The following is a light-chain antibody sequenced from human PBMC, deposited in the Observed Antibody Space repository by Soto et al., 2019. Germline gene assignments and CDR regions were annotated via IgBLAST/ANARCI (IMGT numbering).Light chain of an antibody. CDR1: QSVSRN. Sequence: IVMTQSPATLSVSPGERATLSCRASQSVSRNLAWYQQKPGQPPRLLIYGASTRATGIPGRFSGSGSGTDFTLTISSLQSEDFAVYYCQHYSNWPPWTFGQGTKVDIK. CDR3: QHYSNWPPWT. CDR2: GAS. J-gene: IGKJ1*01. V-gene: IGKV3-15*01.